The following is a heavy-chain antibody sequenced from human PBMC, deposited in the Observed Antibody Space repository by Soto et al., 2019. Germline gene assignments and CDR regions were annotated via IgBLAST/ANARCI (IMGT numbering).Heavy chain of an antibody. Sequence: EVQLLESGGGLVQPGGSLRLSCAASGFTFSSYAMYWVRQAPGKGLEWVSSITGSSGNTYYADSVKGRFTISRDNSENPLYLQMNSLRAEDTAIYYCAKDGGEGGPGTLVTVSS. CDR1: GFTFSSYA. V-gene: IGHV3-23*01. CDR2: ITGSSGNT. J-gene: IGHJ4*02. CDR3: AKDGGE. D-gene: IGHD2-21*01.